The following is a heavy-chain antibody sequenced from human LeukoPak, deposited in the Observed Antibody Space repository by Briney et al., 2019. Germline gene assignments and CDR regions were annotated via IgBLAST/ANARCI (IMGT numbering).Heavy chain of an antibody. CDR3: ARNYYDSSGYYHDAFDI. V-gene: IGHV4-59*01. D-gene: IGHD3-22*01. J-gene: IGHJ3*02. Sequence: SETLSLTCTVSGGSISTYYWSWIRQPPGEGLEWIGYIYYSGSTNYNPSLKSRVTISVDTSKNQFSLKLSSVTAADTAVYYCARNYYDSSGYYHDAFDIWGQGTMVTVSS. CDR2: IYYSGST. CDR1: GGSISTYY.